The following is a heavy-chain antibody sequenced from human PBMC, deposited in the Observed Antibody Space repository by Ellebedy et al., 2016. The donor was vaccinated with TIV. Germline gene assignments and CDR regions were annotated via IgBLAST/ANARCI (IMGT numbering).Heavy chain of an antibody. CDR1: GYTFTSYG. J-gene: IGHJ3*02. V-gene: IGHV1-18*01. Sequence: AASVKVSCKASGYTFTSYGISWVRQAPGQGLEWMGWISAYSANTNYAQKFQGRVTITADKSTSTAYMELSSLRSEDTAVYYCAREAYYDSSGYYSAAFDIWGQGTMVTVSS. CDR2: ISAYSANT. CDR3: AREAYYDSSGYYSAAFDI. D-gene: IGHD3-22*01.